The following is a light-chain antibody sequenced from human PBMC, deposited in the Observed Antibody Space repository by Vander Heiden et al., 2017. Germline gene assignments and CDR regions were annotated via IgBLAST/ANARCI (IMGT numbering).Light chain of an antibody. CDR2: EVS. J-gene: IGKJ4*01. V-gene: IGKV2D-29*01. CDR1: QSLLHSDGKTY. Sequence: EIVMTQTPLSLSVTPGQPASISCKSSQSLLHSDGKTYLHWYLQKPGQPPQLLIYEVSNRFYGVPDFTLKISRVEAEAVGVYYCRQSIQLPLTFGGGTKVEIK. CDR3: RQSIQLPLT.